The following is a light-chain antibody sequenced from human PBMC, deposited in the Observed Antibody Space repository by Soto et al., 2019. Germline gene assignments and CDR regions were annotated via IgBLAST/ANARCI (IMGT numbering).Light chain of an antibody. CDR3: AAWDASLNGVV. Sequence: QSVLTQPPSVSEAPRQRVTISCSGSSSNIGNNAVNWYQQLPGKAPKLLIYYDDLLPSGVSDRFSGSKSGTSASLAISGLQSADEADYYCAAWDASLNGVVFGGGTKLTVL. J-gene: IGLJ2*01. CDR2: YDD. V-gene: IGLV1-36*01. CDR1: SSNIGNNA.